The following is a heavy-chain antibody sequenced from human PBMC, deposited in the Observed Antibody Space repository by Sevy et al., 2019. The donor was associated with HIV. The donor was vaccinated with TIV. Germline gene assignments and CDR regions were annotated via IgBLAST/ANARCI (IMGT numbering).Heavy chain of an antibody. CDR1: GFTFSDHY. CDR3: TTHAGIAAAGRVFDY. CDR2: SRNKADSYTT. Sequence: GGSLRLSCATSGFTFSDHYMEWVRQAPGKGLEWVGRSRNKADSYTTEYAASVKGRFTISRDDSKNSLYLQMNSLKTEDTAVYYCTTHAGIAAAGRVFDYWGQGTLVTVSS. J-gene: IGHJ4*02. V-gene: IGHV3-72*01. D-gene: IGHD6-13*01.